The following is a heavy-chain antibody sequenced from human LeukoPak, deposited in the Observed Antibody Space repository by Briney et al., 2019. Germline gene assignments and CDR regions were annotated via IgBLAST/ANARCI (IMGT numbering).Heavy chain of an antibody. D-gene: IGHD2-15*01. Sequence: PGGSLRLSCAASGFTFSDWYISWIRQTPGKGLEWVSYITPSGTSTYYEDSVKGRFTISRDNAKNSVSLHMNSLRAEDTAVYYCARVDGSPDYWGQGTLVTVSS. CDR1: GFTFSDWY. V-gene: IGHV3-11*01. CDR3: ARVDGSPDY. CDR2: ITPSGTST. J-gene: IGHJ4*02.